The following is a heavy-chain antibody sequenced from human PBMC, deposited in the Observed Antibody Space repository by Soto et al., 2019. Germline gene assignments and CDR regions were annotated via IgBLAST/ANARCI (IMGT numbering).Heavy chain of an antibody. Sequence: GGSLRLSCAASGFTFSSYAMHWVRQAPGKGLEWVAVISYDGSNKYYADSVKGRFTISRDNSKNTLYLQMNSLRAEDTAVYYCARDNKITMIVVVIPGDAFDIWAQGTMVTVSS. J-gene: IGHJ3*02. CDR3: ARDNKITMIVVVIPGDAFDI. CDR1: GFTFSSYA. D-gene: IGHD3-22*01. V-gene: IGHV3-30-3*01. CDR2: ISYDGSNK.